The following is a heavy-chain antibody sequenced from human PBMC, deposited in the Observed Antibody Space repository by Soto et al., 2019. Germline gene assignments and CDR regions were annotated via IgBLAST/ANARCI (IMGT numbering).Heavy chain of an antibody. CDR3: ARVPLPNWNYVLDYYYVDV. CDR2: MNPNSGNT. D-gene: IGHD1-7*01. CDR1: GYTFTSYD. J-gene: IGHJ6*03. Sequence: GASVKVSCKASGYTFTSYDINWVRQATGQGLEWMGWMNPNSGNTGYAQKFQGRVTMTRNTSISTAYMELSSLRSEDTAVYYCARVPLPNWNYVLDYYYVDVWGKGTTVTVSS. V-gene: IGHV1-8*01.